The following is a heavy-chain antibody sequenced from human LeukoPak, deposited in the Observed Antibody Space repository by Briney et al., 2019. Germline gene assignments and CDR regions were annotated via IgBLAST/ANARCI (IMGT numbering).Heavy chain of an antibody. CDR1: GFAFSGRE. J-gene: IGHJ4*02. D-gene: IGHD5-12*01. Sequence: GWSLRLSCSASGFAFSGREMAWVRQAPGKGLEWVSYISSNGKSILHADSVKGRITISRDNAKKSLYLQLGGLRVEDSAFYYCVRASYTGFDLHFDQWGQGTLVTVSS. CDR2: ISSNGKSI. CDR3: VRASYTGFDLHFDQ. V-gene: IGHV3-48*03.